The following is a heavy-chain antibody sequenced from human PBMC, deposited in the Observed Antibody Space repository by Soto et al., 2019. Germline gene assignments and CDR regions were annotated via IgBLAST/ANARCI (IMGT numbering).Heavy chain of an antibody. Sequence: PGESLKISCKGSGYSFTSYWIGGVRQMPGKGLEWMGIIYPGDSDTRYSPSFQGQVSISADKYISTAYLQWSSLKASDTAVYYCAKDPGGRYCFNSTCNYYYGMDVWGQGTTVTVSS. D-gene: IGHD2-15*01. CDR3: AKDPGGRYCFNSTCNYYYGMDV. CDR1: GYSFTSYW. J-gene: IGHJ6*02. CDR2: IYPGDSDT. V-gene: IGHV5-51*01.